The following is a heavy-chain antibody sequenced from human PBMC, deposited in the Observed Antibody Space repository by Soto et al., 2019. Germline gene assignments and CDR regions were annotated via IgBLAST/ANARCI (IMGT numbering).Heavy chain of an antibody. CDR2: INPSGGRT. V-gene: IGHV1-46*01. Sequence: QMQLVQSGAEVKKPGASVKVSCQASGYTFTSNQMHWVRQAPGQGLEWMGMINPSGGRTTYAQRFQGRVMMTRDTSTSTIYMELSSLRSEDTAMYYCARDGPPTTTGVGPVYTMAVWCQGTTVTVS. CDR1: GYTFTSNQ. CDR3: ARDGPPTTTGVGPVYTMAV. J-gene: IGHJ6*02. D-gene: IGHD3-3*01.